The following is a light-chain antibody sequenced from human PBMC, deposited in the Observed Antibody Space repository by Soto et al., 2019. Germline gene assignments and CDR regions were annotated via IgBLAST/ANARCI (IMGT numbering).Light chain of an antibody. CDR1: SSDIAYYNS. CDR2: EVN. CDR3: SSYAGNYNVV. Sequence: QSALTQPPSASGSPGQSVTISCTATSSDIAYYNSVCWHQQHPGKAPKLMIYEVNKRATGVPARFSGSKSGNTASLTVSGLQAEDEADYYCSSYAGNYNVVFGTGTKLTVL. V-gene: IGLV2-8*01. J-gene: IGLJ1*01.